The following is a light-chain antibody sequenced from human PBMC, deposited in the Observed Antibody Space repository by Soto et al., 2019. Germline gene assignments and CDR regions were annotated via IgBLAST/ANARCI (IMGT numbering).Light chain of an antibody. CDR3: SSYTSGGTLV. CDR1: SSDVGGYNY. Sequence: QSALTQPASVSGSPGQSITISCTGTSSDVGGYNYASWYQQHPGKAPKLMIYDVSARPSGVSNRFSGSKSGNTASLTISGLQAEDEADYYCSSYTSGGTLVFGTGTKVTVL. V-gene: IGLV2-14*01. J-gene: IGLJ1*01. CDR2: DVS.